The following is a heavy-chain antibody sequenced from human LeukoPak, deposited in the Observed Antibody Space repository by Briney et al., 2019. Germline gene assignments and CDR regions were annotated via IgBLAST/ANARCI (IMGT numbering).Heavy chain of an antibody. CDR1: GFTFSSYW. Sequence: GGSLRLSCTASGFTFSSYWMNWARQAPGKGLEWVASINHNGNVNYYVDSVKGRFTISRDNAKNSLYLQMSNLRAEDTAVYFCARGGGLGVWGQGATVTVSS. J-gene: IGHJ6*02. CDR3: ARGGGLGV. V-gene: IGHV3-7*03. D-gene: IGHD3-16*01. CDR2: INHNGNVN.